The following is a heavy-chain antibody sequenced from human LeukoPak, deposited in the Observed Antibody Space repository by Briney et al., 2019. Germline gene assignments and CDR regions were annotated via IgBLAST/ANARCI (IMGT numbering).Heavy chain of an antibody. CDR1: GDSIITYY. J-gene: IGHJ4*02. CDR2: MYYSGSP. V-gene: IGHV4-59*08. D-gene: IGHD5-12*01. CDR3: ARHSRGYDSEFGY. Sequence: PSETLSLTCTVSGDSIITYYWSWIRQPPGKGLEWIGYMYYSGSPNYNPSLKSRVTISVDQSRNQFSLTLSSVTAADTAVYYCARHSRGYDSEFGYWRQGTLVTVSS.